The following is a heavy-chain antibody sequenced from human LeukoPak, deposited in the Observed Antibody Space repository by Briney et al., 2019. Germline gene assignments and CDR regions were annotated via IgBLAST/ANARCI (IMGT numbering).Heavy chain of an antibody. CDR3: ARDREQWLPRPGGLDY. CDR1: GGTFSSYA. D-gene: IGHD6-19*01. Sequence: ASVKVSCKASGGTFSSYAISWVRQAPGQGLEWMRRIIPILGIANYAQKFQGRVTITADKSTSTAYMELSSLRSEDTAVYYCARDREQWLPRPGGLDYWGQGTLVTVSS. J-gene: IGHJ4*02. V-gene: IGHV1-69*04. CDR2: IIPILGIA.